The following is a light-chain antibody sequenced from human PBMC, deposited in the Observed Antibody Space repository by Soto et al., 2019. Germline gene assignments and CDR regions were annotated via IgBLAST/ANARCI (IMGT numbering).Light chain of an antibody. J-gene: IGKJ5*01. Sequence: EIVLTQSPGTLSLSPGEEATLSCRASQSVDSNYLAWYQQKPGQTPRLIIYGASGRADGIPHRFSGSGFGTDFTLTISKVKPEDFAVYYCQQYGTPRSVTFGQGTRLEIK. CDR3: QQYGTPRSVT. CDR1: QSVDSNY. V-gene: IGKV3-20*01. CDR2: GAS.